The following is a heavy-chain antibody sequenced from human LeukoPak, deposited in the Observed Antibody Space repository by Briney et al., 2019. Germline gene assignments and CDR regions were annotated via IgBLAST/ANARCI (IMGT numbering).Heavy chain of an antibody. V-gene: IGHV1-46*01. J-gene: IGHJ4*02. CDR2: INPSGGTT. Sequence: ASVKVSCKASGYTFTSYGISWVRQAPGQGLEWMAIINPSGGTTTYAQKFQGRVTMTRDTSTSTVYMELSSLRFEDTAVYYCARAPVGGTLDSVDYWGQGTLVTVSS. CDR3: ARAPVGGTLDSVDY. D-gene: IGHD1-26*01. CDR1: GYTFTSYG.